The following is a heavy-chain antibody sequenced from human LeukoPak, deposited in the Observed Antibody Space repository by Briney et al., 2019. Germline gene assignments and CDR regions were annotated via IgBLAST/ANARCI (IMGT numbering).Heavy chain of an antibody. V-gene: IGHV4-31*03. D-gene: IGHD6-6*01. CDR1: GGSISSGGYY. CDR2: IYYSGST. Sequence: SETLSLTCTVSGGSISSGGYYWSWIRQHPGKGLEWIGYIYYSGSTYYNPSLKSRVTISVDTSKNQFSLKLSSVTAADTAVYYCARVEYSSSSVDIWGQGTMVTVSS. J-gene: IGHJ3*02. CDR3: ARVEYSSSSVDI.